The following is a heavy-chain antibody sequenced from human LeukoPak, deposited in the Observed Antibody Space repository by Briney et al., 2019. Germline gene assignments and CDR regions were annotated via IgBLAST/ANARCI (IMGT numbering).Heavy chain of an antibody. D-gene: IGHD2-2*01. CDR2: INPNSGGT. CDR1: GYTFTGYY. CDR3: ARVKVVPGYYYYGMDV. V-gene: IGHV1-2*02. J-gene: IGHJ6*02. Sequence: GASVKVSCKASGYTFTGYYMHWVRQAPGQGLEWMGWINPNSGGTNYAQKFQGRVTMTRDTSISTAYMELSRLRSDDTAVYYWARVKVVPGYYYYGMDVWGQGTTVTVSS.